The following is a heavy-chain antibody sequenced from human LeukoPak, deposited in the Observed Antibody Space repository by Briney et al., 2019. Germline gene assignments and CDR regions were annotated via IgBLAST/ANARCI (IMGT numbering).Heavy chain of an antibody. CDR3: ARDSHWTGTLGAFDI. CDR1: GFAFSDYY. CDR2: ISSSGSTI. V-gene: IGHV3-11*01. D-gene: IGHD1-1*01. J-gene: IGHJ3*02. Sequence: PGGSLRLSCAASGFAFSDYYMSWIRQAPGKGLEWVSYISSSGSTIYYADSVKGRFTISRDNAKNSLYLQMNSLRAEDTAVYYCARDSHWTGTLGAFDIWGQGTMVTVSS.